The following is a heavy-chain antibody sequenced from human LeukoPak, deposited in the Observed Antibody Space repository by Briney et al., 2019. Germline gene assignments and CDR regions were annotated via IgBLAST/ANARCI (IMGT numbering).Heavy chain of an antibody. J-gene: IGHJ6*04. CDR3: ARGRLRFLEMDV. D-gene: IGHD3-3*01. CDR1: GASFSGYY. Sequence: SETLSLTCAVYGASFSGYYWAWIRQPPGKGLEWIGEINHTGSTTYNPSLKSRVTMSVDTSKNRFSLKLNSVTAADTAVYYGARGRLRFLEMDVWGKGTMVTVSS. V-gene: IGHV4-34*01. CDR2: INHTGST.